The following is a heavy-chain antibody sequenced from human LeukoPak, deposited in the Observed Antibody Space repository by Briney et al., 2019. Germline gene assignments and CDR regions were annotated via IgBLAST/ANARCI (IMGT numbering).Heavy chain of an antibody. CDR1: AFSFSSDA. D-gene: IGHD5-24*01. CDR2: INISGGRG. Sequence: AGSLRLSCAVSAFSFSSDAMSWVCKAPGDGPEWVSTINISGGRGYYADYVKGRFNISRDNSKNTLYLQMNNLRAEDTAVYYCAKDLGRDGSEIFDYWGQGTLVTVSS. J-gene: IGHJ4*02. V-gene: IGHV3-23*01. CDR3: AKDLGRDGSEIFDY.